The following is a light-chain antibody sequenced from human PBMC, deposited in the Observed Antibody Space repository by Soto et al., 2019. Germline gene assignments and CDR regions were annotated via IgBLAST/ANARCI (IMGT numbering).Light chain of an antibody. CDR1: SSDVGGYNY. J-gene: IGLJ3*02. V-gene: IGLV2-14*01. CDR2: EVS. Sequence: QSALTQPASVSGSPGQSITISCTGTSSDVGGYNYVSWYQQHPGKAPKLMIYEVSNRPSGVSNRVSGSKSGNTASLTISGLQTEDEADYYCSSFTSINTWVFGGGTKVTVL. CDR3: SSFTSINTWV.